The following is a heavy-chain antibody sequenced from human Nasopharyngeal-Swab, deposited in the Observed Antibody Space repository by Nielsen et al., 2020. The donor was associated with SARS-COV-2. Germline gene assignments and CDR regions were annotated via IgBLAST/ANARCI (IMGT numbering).Heavy chain of an antibody. CDR3: AKGDLRWQTLDY. Sequence: SLKISCAASGFTFDDYAMHWVRQAPGKGLEWGSGISWNGSNIGYADSVRGRFTISRDNANNSLYLQMNSLRPEDTALYYCAKGDLRWQTLDYWGQGTLVTVSS. V-gene: IGHV3-9*01. CDR1: GFTFDDYA. CDR2: ISWNGSNI. D-gene: IGHD4-23*01. J-gene: IGHJ4*02.